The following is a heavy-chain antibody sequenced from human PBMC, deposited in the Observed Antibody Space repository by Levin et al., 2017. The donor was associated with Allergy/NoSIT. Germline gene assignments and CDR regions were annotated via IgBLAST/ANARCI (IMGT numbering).Heavy chain of an antibody. CDR2: IYYSGST. D-gene: IGHD5-12*01. CDR3: ARGSGYDPPYFDY. V-gene: IGHV4-30-4*01. J-gene: IGHJ4*02. Sequence: SETLSLTCTVSGGSISSGDYYWSWIRQPPGKGLEWIGYIYYSGSTYYNPSLKSRVTISVDTSKNQFSLKLSSVTAADTAVYYCARGSGYDPPYFDYWGQGTLVTVSS. CDR1: GGSISSGDYY.